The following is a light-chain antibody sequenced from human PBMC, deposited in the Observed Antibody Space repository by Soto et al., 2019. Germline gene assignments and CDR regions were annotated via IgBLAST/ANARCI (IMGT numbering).Light chain of an antibody. Sequence: EIVLTQSPGTLSLSPGXRATLSCRASQTVSTNYIAWYQKKPGRAPRLLIYGASNRATGIPDRFSGGGSGTDFTLTIIRLEPEDSAVYYCQNYAGRWTFGRGTKVDIK. CDR1: QTVSTNY. CDR2: GAS. V-gene: IGKV3-20*01. J-gene: IGKJ1*01. CDR3: QNYAGRWT.